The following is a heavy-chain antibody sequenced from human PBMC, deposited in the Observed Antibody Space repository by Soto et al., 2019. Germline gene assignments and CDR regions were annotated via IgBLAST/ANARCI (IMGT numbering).Heavy chain of an antibody. CDR2: ISAYNGNT. CDR1: GYTFTSYG. V-gene: IGHV1-18*01. CDR3: ARAADTYYYYYGMDV. J-gene: IGHJ6*02. Sequence: ASVKVSCKASGYTFTSYGISWVRQAPGQGLEWMGWISAYNGNTNYAQKLQGRVTMTTDTSTSTAYMELRSLRSDDTAVYCCARAADTYYYYYGMDVWGQGTTVTVSS. D-gene: IGHD3-9*01.